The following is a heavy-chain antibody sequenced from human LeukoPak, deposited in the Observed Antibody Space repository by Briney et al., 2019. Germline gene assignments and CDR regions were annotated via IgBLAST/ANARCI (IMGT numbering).Heavy chain of an antibody. Sequence: GGSLRLSCAASGFTVSSNYMSWVRLAPGKGLEWVSVIYSGGSTYDADSVKGRFTISRDNSKYTLYLQMNSLRAEDTAVYYCAREVRSISARPGYSYGYARRWDPNNHFDYWGQGTLVTVSS. CDR1: GFTVSSNY. CDR2: IYSGGST. V-gene: IGHV3-66*02. D-gene: IGHD5-18*01. CDR3: AREVRSISARPGYSYGYARRWDPNNHFDY. J-gene: IGHJ4*02.